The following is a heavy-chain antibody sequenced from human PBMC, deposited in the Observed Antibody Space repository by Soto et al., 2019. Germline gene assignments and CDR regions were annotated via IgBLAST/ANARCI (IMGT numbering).Heavy chain of an antibody. D-gene: IGHD2-15*01. V-gene: IGHV4-39*02. Sequence: SETLSLTCTVSGGSISSSNYYWGWIRQPPGKGLEWIGSIYYSGLTYYNPSLKSRVTISLDKSKSQFSLKLNSVTAADTAVYYCARDLHYCSGGSCSNGWFDPWGQGTLVTVSS. CDR3: ARDLHYCSGGSCSNGWFDP. CDR2: IYYSGLT. CDR1: GGSISSSNYY. J-gene: IGHJ5*02.